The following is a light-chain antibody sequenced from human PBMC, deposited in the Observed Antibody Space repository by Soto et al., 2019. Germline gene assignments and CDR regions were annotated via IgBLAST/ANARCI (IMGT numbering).Light chain of an antibody. CDR3: HQYHNWPRT. V-gene: IGKV3D-15*01. Sequence: EIVLTQSPATLSVSPGERATLSCRASQGVFSNLAWYQQKPGQAPRLLIYGASTRASAIPARFSGRGSETDFTLTISRLQSEDFAVYFCHQYHNWPRTFGQGTKVDVK. J-gene: IGKJ1*01. CDR1: QGVFSN. CDR2: GAS.